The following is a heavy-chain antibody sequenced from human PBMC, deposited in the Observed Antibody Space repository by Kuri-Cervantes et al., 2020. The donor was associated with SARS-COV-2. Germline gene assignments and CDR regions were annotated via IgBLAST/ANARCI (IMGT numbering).Heavy chain of an antibody. Sequence: GGSLRLSCAAYGVTFRSYWMSWVRQAPGKGLEWVANIKQDGSEKYYVDSVKGRFTISRDNAKNSLYLQMNSLRAEDTAVYYCARAGYCSGGSCYGNWFDPWGQGTLVTVSS. D-gene: IGHD2-15*01. V-gene: IGHV3-7*01. CDR3: ARAGYCSGGSCYGNWFDP. CDR1: GVTFRSYW. CDR2: IKQDGSEK. J-gene: IGHJ5*02.